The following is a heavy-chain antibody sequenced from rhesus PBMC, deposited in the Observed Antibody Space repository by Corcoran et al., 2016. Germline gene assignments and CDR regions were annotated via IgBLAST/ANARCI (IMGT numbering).Heavy chain of an antibody. Sequence: QLQLQESGPGLVKPSETLSVTCAVSGGSIRSSYWSWIRQAPGKGLEWIGYIYGSGSSTNYNPSLKSRVTLSVDTSKNQLSLKLSSVTTADTAVYYCARTLYSNYLDYWGQGVLVTVSS. D-gene: IGHD4-23*01. CDR3: ARTLYSNYLDY. V-gene: IGHV4-169*01. CDR1: GGSIRSSY. CDR2: IYGSGSST. J-gene: IGHJ4*01.